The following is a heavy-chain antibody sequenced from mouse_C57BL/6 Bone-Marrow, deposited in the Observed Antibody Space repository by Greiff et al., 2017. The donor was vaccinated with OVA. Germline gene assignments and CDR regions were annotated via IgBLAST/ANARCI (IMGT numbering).Heavy chain of an antibody. CDR1: GFNIKDDY. Sequence: VQLQQSGAELVRPGASVKLSCTASGFNIKDDYMHWVKQRPEQGLEWIGWIDPENGDTEYASKFQGKATITADTSSSTAYMQLSSLTSEDSAVYYCARWDYGHWYFDVWGTGTTVTVSS. CDR2: IDPENGDT. V-gene: IGHV14-4*01. CDR3: ARWDYGHWYFDV. J-gene: IGHJ1*03. D-gene: IGHD2-4*01.